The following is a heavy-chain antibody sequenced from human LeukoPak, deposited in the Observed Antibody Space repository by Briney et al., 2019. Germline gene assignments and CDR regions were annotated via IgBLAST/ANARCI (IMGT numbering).Heavy chain of an antibody. Sequence: ASVKVSCKASGGTFSSYAISWVRQAPGQGLEWMGWISAYNGNTNYAQKLQGRVTMTTDTSTSTVYMELSSLRSEDTAVYYCARGEMATRFRYEVGHGDYWGQGTLVTVSS. CDR2: ISAYNGNT. J-gene: IGHJ4*02. CDR1: GGTFSSYA. D-gene: IGHD5-24*01. V-gene: IGHV1-18*01. CDR3: ARGEMATRFRYEVGHGDY.